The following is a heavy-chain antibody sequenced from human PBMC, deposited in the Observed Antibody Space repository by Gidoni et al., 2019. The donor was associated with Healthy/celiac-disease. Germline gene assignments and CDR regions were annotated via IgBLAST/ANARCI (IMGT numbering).Heavy chain of an antibody. CDR1: GFTFSSYG. V-gene: IGHV3-33*01. CDR2: IWYDGSNK. D-gene: IGHD3-22*01. CDR3: ARGYYDSSGYEPCAGY. J-gene: IGHJ4*02. Sequence: QVQLVESGGGVVQPGRSLRLSCAASGFTFSSYGMHWVRQAPGKGLEWVAVIWYDGSNKYYADSVKGRFTISRDISKNTLYLQMNSLRAEDTAVYYCARGYYDSSGYEPCAGYWGQGTLVTVSS.